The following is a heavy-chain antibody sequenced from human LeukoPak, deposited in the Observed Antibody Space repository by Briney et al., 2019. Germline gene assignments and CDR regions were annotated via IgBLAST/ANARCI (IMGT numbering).Heavy chain of an antibody. CDR2: IYYSGST. V-gene: IGHV4-59*01. J-gene: IGHJ5*02. Sequence: SETLSLTCTVSGRSISSYYWSWIRQPPGKGLEWIGYIYYSGSTNYNPSLKSRVTISVDTSKNQFSLKLSSVTAADTAVYYCARGNDRDYDFWSGYYTGLTNWFDPWGPGTLVTVSS. CDR1: GRSISSYY. CDR3: ARGNDRDYDFWSGYYTGLTNWFDP. D-gene: IGHD3-3*01.